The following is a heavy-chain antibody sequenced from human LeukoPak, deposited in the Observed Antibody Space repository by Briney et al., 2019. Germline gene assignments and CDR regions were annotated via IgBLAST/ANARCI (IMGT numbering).Heavy chain of an antibody. V-gene: IGHV4-39*07. Sequence: SETLSLTCTVSGGSISSSTYYWGWIRQPPGKGLEWIGSIYYTGSTYYNPSLKSRVTISVDTSKSQFSLKLSFVTAADTAIYYCARGGYYGSGNDFRFDPWGQGTLVTVSS. CDR1: GGSISSSTYY. CDR3: ARGGYYGSGNDFRFDP. J-gene: IGHJ5*02. D-gene: IGHD3-10*01. CDR2: IYYTGST.